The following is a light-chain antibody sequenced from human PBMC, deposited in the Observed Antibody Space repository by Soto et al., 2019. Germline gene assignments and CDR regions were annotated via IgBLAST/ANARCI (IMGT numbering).Light chain of an antibody. CDR1: QTVSSW. CDR3: QQYNRYSSYT. CDR2: KAS. J-gene: IGKJ2*01. Sequence: DIQMTQFPSTLSASIGDRVTITCRASQTVSSWLAWYQQKPGKAPKLLIYKASTLETGVPSRFSGSGSATDFTLTISSLQPDDFATYYCQQYNRYSSYTFGQGTRLEIK. V-gene: IGKV1-5*03.